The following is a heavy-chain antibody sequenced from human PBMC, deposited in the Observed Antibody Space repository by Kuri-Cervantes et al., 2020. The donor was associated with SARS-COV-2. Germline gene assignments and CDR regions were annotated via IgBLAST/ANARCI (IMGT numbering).Heavy chain of an antibody. CDR3: ARARLEWLPDAFDI. Sequence: GESLKISCAASGFTFSAYNMNWVRQAPGKGLEWVSFISSGSTTKYYADSVMGRFTISRDNAKNSLSLQMNSLRAEDTAVYYCARARLEWLPDAFDIWGQGTMVTVSS. J-gene: IGHJ3*02. CDR1: GFTFSAYN. CDR2: ISSGSTTK. D-gene: IGHD3-3*01. V-gene: IGHV3-48*04.